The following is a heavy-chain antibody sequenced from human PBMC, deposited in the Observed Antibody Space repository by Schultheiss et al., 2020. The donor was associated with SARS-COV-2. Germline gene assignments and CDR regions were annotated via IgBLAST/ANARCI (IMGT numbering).Heavy chain of an antibody. D-gene: IGHD2-2*01. CDR1: GGSFSGYY. CDR2: INHSGRT. CDR3: ASDCSSTSCLIPQNYYYYYGMDV. Sequence: SETLSLTCAVYGGSFSGYYWSWIRQPPGKGLEWIGEINHSGRTYYNPSLKSRVTISVDTSKNQFSLKLSSVTAEDTAVYYCASDCSSTSCLIPQNYYYYYGMDVWGQGTTVTVSS. V-gene: IGHV4-34*01. J-gene: IGHJ6*02.